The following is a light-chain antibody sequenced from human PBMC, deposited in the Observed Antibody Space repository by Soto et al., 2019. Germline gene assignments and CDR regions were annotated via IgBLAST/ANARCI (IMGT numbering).Light chain of an antibody. CDR2: DAS. CDR3: QQRSNWAT. Sequence: IVLTLSPSTLSVSPGERATLSCRASQSVSSYLAWYQQKPGQAPRLLIYDASNRATGIPARFSGSGSVTDFTLAISSLEPEDFAVYYCQQRSNWATFGPGTKVDI. J-gene: IGKJ3*01. V-gene: IGKV3-11*01. CDR1: QSVSSY.